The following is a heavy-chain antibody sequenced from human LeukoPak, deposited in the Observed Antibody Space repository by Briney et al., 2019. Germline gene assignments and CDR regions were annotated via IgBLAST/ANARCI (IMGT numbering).Heavy chain of an antibody. D-gene: IGHD2-21*01. CDR1: GGSISSYY. V-gene: IGHV4-59*01. CDR2: IYYSGST. CDR3: ARAEIGDAFAI. Sequence: PSETLSLTCTVSGGSISSYYWSWIRQPPGKGLEWIGYIYYSGSTNYNPSLKSRVTISVDTSKNQFSLKLSSVTAADTAVYYCARAEIGDAFAIWGQGTMVTVSS. J-gene: IGHJ3*02.